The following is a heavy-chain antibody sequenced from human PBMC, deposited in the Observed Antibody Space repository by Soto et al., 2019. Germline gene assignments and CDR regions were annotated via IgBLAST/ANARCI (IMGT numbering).Heavy chain of an antibody. Sequence: QVQLVQSGAEVKKPGSSVKVSCKASGGTFSSYAISWVRQAPGQGLEWMGGIIPIFGTANYAQKFQGRVTITADESTSTAYMELSSLRSEDTAVYYCARDGTPNYDILTGYSRGEYGMDVWGQGTTVTVSS. V-gene: IGHV1-69*12. CDR1: GGTFSSYA. D-gene: IGHD3-9*01. J-gene: IGHJ6*02. CDR2: IIPIFGTA. CDR3: ARDGTPNYDILTGYSRGEYGMDV.